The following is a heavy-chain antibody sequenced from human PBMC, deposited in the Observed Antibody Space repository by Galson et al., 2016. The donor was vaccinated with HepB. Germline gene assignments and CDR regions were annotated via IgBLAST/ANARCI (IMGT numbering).Heavy chain of an antibody. D-gene: IGHD2-21*02. CDR3: ATVAMTDGFGLYYYYMDV. CDR2: FDPEDGET. V-gene: IGHV1-24*01. J-gene: IGHJ6*03. Sequence: SVKVSCKVSGYTLTELSMHWVRQAPGKGLEWMGGFDPEDGETIYAQKFQGRVTMTEDTSTDTAYMELSNLRSEDTAVYYCATVAMTDGFGLYYYYMDVWGKGTTVTVSS. CDR1: GYTLTELS.